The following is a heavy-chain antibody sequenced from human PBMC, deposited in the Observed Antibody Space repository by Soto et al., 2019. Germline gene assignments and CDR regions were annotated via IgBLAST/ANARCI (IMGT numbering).Heavy chain of an antibody. Sequence: QMEQSGAEVRKPGSSVKVSCKPSGGSLTSYPMAWVRQAPGQGFEWMGGIIPIHGTTEYAQKFQGRVTITADESTNRATLQLTGLTSEDTAVYYCARGWGLVSWGQGTLVTVSS. D-gene: IGHD3-16*01. V-gene: IGHV1-69*01. CDR1: GGSLTSYP. CDR2: IIPIHGTT. CDR3: ARGWGLVS. J-gene: IGHJ4*02.